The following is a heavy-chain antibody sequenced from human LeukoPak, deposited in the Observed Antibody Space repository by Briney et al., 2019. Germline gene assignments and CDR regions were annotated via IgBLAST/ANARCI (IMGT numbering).Heavy chain of an antibody. CDR2: ISAYNGNT. V-gene: IGHV1-18*01. D-gene: IGHD3-22*01. CDR3: ARTTYYYDKDAFDI. CDR1: GYTFTSSG. Sequence: GASVKVSCKASGYTFTSSGISWVRQAPGQGLEWMGWISAYNGNTNYAQKLQGRVTLTTDTSMSTAHMELRSLRSDDTAVYYCARTTYYYDKDAFDIWGQGTMVTVSS. J-gene: IGHJ3*02.